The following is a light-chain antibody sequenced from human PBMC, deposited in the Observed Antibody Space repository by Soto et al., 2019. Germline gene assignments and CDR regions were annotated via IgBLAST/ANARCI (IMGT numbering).Light chain of an antibody. CDR1: QSISSN. CDR3: HQYENWPQT. V-gene: IGKV3-15*01. J-gene: IGKJ1*01. CDR2: RAS. Sequence: ETVLTQSPGTLSLSPGERATLSCRASQSISSNLAWYQHKLGQAPRLLIYRASTRATGIPARFSGSGSGTEFTLTIRSLQSEDFALYYCHQYENWPQTFGQGTKVDI.